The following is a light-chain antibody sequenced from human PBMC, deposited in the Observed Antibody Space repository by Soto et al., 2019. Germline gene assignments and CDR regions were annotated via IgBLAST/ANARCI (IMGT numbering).Light chain of an antibody. Sequence: DIQMTQSPSTLSASVGDRVTITCRASQSISSWLAWYQQKPGKAPKLLIYDASSLESAVPSRFSGSGTGTEFTLTISSLQPDDFATYYCQQYNSYPYTFGQGTKLEI. CDR1: QSISSW. V-gene: IGKV1-5*01. CDR3: QQYNSYPYT. CDR2: DAS. J-gene: IGKJ2*01.